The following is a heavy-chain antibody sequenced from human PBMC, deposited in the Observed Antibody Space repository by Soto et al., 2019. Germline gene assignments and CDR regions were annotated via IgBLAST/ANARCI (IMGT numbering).Heavy chain of an antibody. V-gene: IGHV3-30*03. Sequence: QVQLVESGGGVVQPGRSLRLSCAASGFTFSSYGMHWVRQAPGKGLEWVAVISYDGSNKYYADSVKGRFTISRDNSKNTLYLQMNSLRAEDTAVYYCATRDVTTSYGMDVCGQGTTVTVSS. CDR1: GFTFSSYG. J-gene: IGHJ6*02. D-gene: IGHD4-4*01. CDR2: ISYDGSNK. CDR3: ATRDVTTSYGMDV.